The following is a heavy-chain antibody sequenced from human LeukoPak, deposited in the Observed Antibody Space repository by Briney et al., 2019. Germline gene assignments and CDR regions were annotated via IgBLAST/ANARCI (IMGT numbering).Heavy chain of an antibody. Sequence: SETLSLTCSVFGDSVSSGNYFWGWIRQPPEKGLEWIGNINYIGSSAYNPSLKSRDTVSVDTSKTQFSLKMTSVTAADTALYYCARLTKGRYFDYFFDHWGQGTLITVSS. V-gene: IGHV4-39*01. CDR2: INYIGSS. CDR1: GDSVSSGNYF. CDR3: ARLTKGRYFDYFFDH. D-gene: IGHD3-9*01. J-gene: IGHJ4*02.